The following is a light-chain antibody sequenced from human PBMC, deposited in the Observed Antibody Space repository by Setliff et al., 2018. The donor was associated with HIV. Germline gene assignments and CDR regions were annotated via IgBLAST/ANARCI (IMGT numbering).Light chain of an antibody. CDR3: NSYRSRSTYV. V-gene: IGLV2-14*01. CDR2: EVN. J-gene: IGLJ1*01. Sequence: QSALTQPASVSGPPGQSITISCTGTTSDIGAFNFVSWYQQHPGKAPKLIIYEVNYRPSGVSIRFSGSKSGNTASLTISGLQAEDEADYYCNSYRSRSTYVFGTGTKVTVL. CDR1: TSDIGAFNF.